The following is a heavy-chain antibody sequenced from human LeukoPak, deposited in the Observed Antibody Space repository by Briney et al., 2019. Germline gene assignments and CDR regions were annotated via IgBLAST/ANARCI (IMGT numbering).Heavy chain of an antibody. CDR2: IYSGGST. Sequence: SGGPLRLSCAASGFTVSSNYMSWVRQAPGKGLEWVSVIYSGGSTYYADSVKGRFTISRDNSKNTLYLQMNSLRAEDTAVYYCARDPRLGYCSGGSCYADQYGMDVWGQGTTVTVSS. D-gene: IGHD2-15*01. CDR3: ARDPRLGYCSGGSCYADQYGMDV. J-gene: IGHJ6*02. V-gene: IGHV3-66*01. CDR1: GFTVSSNY.